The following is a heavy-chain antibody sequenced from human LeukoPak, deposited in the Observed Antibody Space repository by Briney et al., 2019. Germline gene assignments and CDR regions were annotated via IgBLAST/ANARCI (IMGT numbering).Heavy chain of an antibody. CDR3: ARSSLLWFGGLSWYNWFDP. CDR1: GGSFSVYY. CDR2: INHSGST. D-gene: IGHD3-10*01. J-gene: IGHJ5*02. Sequence: SETLSLTCAFYGGSFSVYYWSWIRQPPGKGREGMGEINHSGSTNYNPSLKSRGTISVDTSKNQFSLKLRSVTAADTAVYYCARSSLLWFGGLSWYNWFDPWGQGTLVTVSS. V-gene: IGHV4-34*01.